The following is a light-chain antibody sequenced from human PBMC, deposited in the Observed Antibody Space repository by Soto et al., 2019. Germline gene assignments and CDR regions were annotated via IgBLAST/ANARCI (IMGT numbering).Light chain of an antibody. CDR2: QDK. CDR3: QVCDSSTAPSV. V-gene: IGLV3-1*01. J-gene: IGLJ1*01. CDR1: KLGDKY. Sequence: SYELTQPPSVSVSPGQTASITCSGEKLGDKYTCWYQQKPGQSPVLVIYQDKKRPSGIPERFSGSNSGDTATLTISGTQAMDEADYYCQVCDSSTAPSVFGTGTKVTVL.